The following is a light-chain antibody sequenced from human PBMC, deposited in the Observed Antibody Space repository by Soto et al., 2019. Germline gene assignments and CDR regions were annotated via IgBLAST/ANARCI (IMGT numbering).Light chain of an antibody. Sequence: DIQMTQSPSSLSAAVGDRLSSTCLASQTISSYLNCFQQKPGKAPKLMIYAESSLQSGVPSRFSGSGSGTDFTITINSLQREDFATYYCQQSYSTPPTFGPSTKVD. CDR2: AES. CDR3: QQSYSTPPT. V-gene: IGKV1-39*01. J-gene: IGKJ3*01. CDR1: QTISSY.